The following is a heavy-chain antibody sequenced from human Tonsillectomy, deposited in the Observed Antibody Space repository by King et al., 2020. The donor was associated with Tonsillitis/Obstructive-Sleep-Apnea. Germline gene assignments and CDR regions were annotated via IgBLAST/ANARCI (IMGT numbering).Heavy chain of an antibody. CDR1: GGSISSVY. CDR2: IYYSGHT. CDR3: ARFEVAEDAFDI. V-gene: IGHV4-59*01. D-gene: IGHD2-21*01. Sequence: QLQESGPGLVKPSETLSLTCTVSGGSISSVYWSWIRQPPGKGLEWSGYIYYSGHTNYNPSLKSRVTISVDTSKNQFSLKLSSVTAADTAVYYCARFEVAEDAFDIWGQGTRVTVSS. J-gene: IGHJ3*02.